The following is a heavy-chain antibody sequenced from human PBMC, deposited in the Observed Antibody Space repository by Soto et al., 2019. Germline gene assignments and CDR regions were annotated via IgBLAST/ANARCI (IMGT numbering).Heavy chain of an antibody. CDR3: AKIPYSSGWYVYWFDP. D-gene: IGHD6-19*01. CDR1: GFTFSSYA. Sequence: LRLSCAASGFTFSSYAMSWVRQAPGKGLEWVSAISGSGGSTYYADSVKGRFTISRDNSKNTLYLQMNSLRAEDTAVYYCAKIPYSSGWYVYWFDPWGQGTLVT. CDR2: ISGSGGST. J-gene: IGHJ5*02. V-gene: IGHV3-23*01.